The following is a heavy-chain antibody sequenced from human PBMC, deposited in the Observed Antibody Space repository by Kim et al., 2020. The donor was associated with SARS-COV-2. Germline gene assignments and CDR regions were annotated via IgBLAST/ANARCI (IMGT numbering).Heavy chain of an antibody. CDR1: GDTFSSYA. Sequence: SVKVSCKASGDTFSSYAISWVRQAPGQGLEWMGRIIPILGIADYAQKFQGRVTITADKSTSTAYIELSSLRSEDTAVYYCARASPEGNLYYWGQGTLVTVSS. CDR2: IIPILGIA. CDR3: ARASPEGNLYY. V-gene: IGHV1-69*04. D-gene: IGHD4-4*01. J-gene: IGHJ4*02.